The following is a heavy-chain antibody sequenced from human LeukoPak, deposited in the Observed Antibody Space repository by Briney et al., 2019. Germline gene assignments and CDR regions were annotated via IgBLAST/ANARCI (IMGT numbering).Heavy chain of an antibody. J-gene: IGHJ5*02. D-gene: IGHD5-12*01. Sequence: GRSLRLSCAASVFTLSNYGMHWVRQAPGKGLEWVAVIWYDGSDKYYADSVKGRFTISRDNSKNTLYLQMNSLRAEDTAVYYCARGHSGYDPWGQGTLVTVSS. CDR1: VFTLSNYG. V-gene: IGHV3-33*01. CDR2: IWYDGSDK. CDR3: ARGHSGYDP.